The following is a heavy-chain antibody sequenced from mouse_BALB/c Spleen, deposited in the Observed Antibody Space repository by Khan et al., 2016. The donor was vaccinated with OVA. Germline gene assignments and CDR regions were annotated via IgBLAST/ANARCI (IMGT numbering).Heavy chain of an antibody. Sequence: VQLQESGPGLVAPSQSLSITCTISGFSLTNYGIHWVRQPPGKGLEWLVVIWSDGSTTYNSALKSRLTISKDNSKSQVFLKMNSLQTDDTAMYFCGRQPYYHYNVMDYWGQGTSVTDSS. J-gene: IGHJ4*01. CDR2: IWSDGST. CDR1: GFSLTNYG. D-gene: IGHD2-10*01. V-gene: IGHV2-6-1*01. CDR3: GRQPYYHYNVMDY.